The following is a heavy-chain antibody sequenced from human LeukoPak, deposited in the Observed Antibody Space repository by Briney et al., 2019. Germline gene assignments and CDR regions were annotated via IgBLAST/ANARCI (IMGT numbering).Heavy chain of an antibody. V-gene: IGHV4-59*01. CDR3: ARGLTSSDWYFDL. CDR1: GGSISTYY. Sequence: SGTLSLTCTVSGGSISTYYWSWIRQPPGKGLEWIAYIHYSGSTNYNPSLRSRVTISVDTSKNQFSLKLSSVTAADTAVYYCARGLTSSDWYFDLWGRGTLVTVSS. CDR2: IHYSGST. D-gene: IGHD4/OR15-4a*01. J-gene: IGHJ2*01.